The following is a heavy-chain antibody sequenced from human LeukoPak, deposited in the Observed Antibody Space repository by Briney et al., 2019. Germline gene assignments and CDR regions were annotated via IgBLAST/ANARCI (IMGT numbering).Heavy chain of an antibody. D-gene: IGHD3-22*01. CDR3: ARYYDSSGVDY. J-gene: IGHJ4*02. V-gene: IGHV4-39*01. CDR2: IYYSGST. Sequence: SETLSLTCTVSGGSISSSSYYRGWIRQPPGKGLEWIGSIYYSGSTYYNPSLKSRVTISVDTSKNQFSLKLSSVTAADTAVYYCARYYDSSGVDYWGQGTLVTVSS. CDR1: GGSISSSSYY.